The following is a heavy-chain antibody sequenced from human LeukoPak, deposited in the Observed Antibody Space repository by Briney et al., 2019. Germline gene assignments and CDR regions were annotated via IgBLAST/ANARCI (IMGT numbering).Heavy chain of an antibody. D-gene: IGHD2/OR15-2a*01. CDR2: INHSGST. V-gene: IGHV4-34*01. CDR1: GGSFSGYY. CDR3: ARPFRRQFRRYFQH. Sequence: KPSETLTLTCAVYGGSFSGYYWSWIRQPPGKGLEWIGEINHSGSTNYNPSLKSRVTISVDTSKNQFSLKLSSVTAADTAVYYCARPFRRQFRRYFQHWGQGTLVTVSS. J-gene: IGHJ1*01.